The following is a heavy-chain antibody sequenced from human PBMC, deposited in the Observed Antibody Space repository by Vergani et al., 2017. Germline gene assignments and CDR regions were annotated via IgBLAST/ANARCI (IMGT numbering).Heavy chain of an antibody. CDR2: IYYSGST. D-gene: IGHD6-13*01. V-gene: IGHV4-59*01. Sequence: QVQLQESGPGLVKPSETLSLTCTVSGGSISSYYWSWIRQPPGKGLEWIGYIYYSGSTNYNPSLKSRVTISVDTSKNQFSLKRSSVTAAGTAVYYCARDPTSSSWSDRGAFDIWGQGTMVTVSS. CDR3: ARDPTSSSWSDRGAFDI. CDR1: GGSISSYY. J-gene: IGHJ3*02.